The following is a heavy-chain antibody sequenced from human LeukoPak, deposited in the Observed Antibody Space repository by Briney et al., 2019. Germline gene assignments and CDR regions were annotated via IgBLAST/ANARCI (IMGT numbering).Heavy chain of an antibody. CDR1: GYTFTSYG. CDR2: ISAYNGNT. D-gene: IGHD3-22*01. Sequence: EASVKVSCKASGYTFTSYGISWVRQAPGQGLEWMGWISAYNGNTNYAQKLQGRVTMTTDTSTSTAYMELESLRSDDTAVYYCAISQGSYYDTSGYLGGDYWGQGTLVTVSS. CDR3: AISQGSYYDTSGYLGGDY. V-gene: IGHV1-18*01. J-gene: IGHJ4*02.